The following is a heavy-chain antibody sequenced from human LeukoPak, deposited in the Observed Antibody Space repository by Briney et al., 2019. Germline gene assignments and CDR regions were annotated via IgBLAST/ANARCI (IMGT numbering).Heavy chain of an antibody. J-gene: IGHJ4*02. CDR3: ARVSLSGSYWGY. V-gene: IGHV4-39*07. D-gene: IGHD1-26*01. CDR1: GGSISSSSYY. Sequence: PSETLSLTCTVSGGSISSSSYYWGWIRQPPGKGLEWIGSIYYSGSTYYNPSLKSRVTISVDTSKNQFSLKLSSVTAADTAVYYCARVSLSGSYWGYWGQGTLVTVSS. CDR2: IYYSGST.